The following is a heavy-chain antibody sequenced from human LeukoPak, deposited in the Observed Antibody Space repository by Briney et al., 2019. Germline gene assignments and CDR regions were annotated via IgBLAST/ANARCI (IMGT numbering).Heavy chain of an antibody. Sequence: GGSLRLSCAASGFTFSSYSMNWVRQAPGKGLEWVSSISSSSSYIYYADSVKGRFTISRDNAKNSLYLQMNSLRAEDTAVYYCARSLGAVVGGYYFDYWGQGTLVTVPS. V-gene: IGHV3-21*01. CDR1: GFTFSSYS. CDR2: ISSSSSYI. D-gene: IGHD2-15*01. CDR3: ARSLGAVVGGYYFDY. J-gene: IGHJ4*02.